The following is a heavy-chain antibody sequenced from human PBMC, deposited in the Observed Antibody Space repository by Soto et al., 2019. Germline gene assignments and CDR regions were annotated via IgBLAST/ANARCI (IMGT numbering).Heavy chain of an antibody. D-gene: IGHD1-26*01. J-gene: IGHJ5*02. V-gene: IGHV1-2*02. CDR2: INPNSGGT. Sequence: WASVKVSCKASGYTFTGYYMHWVRQAPGQGLEWMGWINPNSGGTNYAQKFQGRVTMTRDTSISTAYMELSRLRSDDTAVYYCARGQAATSSGWFDPWGQGTLVTVSS. CDR1: GYTFTGYY. CDR3: ARGQAATSSGWFDP.